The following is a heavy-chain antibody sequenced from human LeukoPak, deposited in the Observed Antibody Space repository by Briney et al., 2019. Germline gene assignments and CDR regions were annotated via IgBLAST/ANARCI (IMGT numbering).Heavy chain of an antibody. Sequence: ASVKVSCKASGGTFSSYAISWVRQAPGQGLEWMGGIIPIFGTANYAQKFQGRVTITADESTSTAYMELSSLRSEDTAVYYCARMGVYYDSSGYYSEGVDYWGQGTLVTVSS. CDR3: ARMGVYYDSSGYYSEGVDY. CDR1: GGTFSSYA. J-gene: IGHJ4*02. D-gene: IGHD3-22*01. CDR2: IIPIFGTA. V-gene: IGHV1-69*13.